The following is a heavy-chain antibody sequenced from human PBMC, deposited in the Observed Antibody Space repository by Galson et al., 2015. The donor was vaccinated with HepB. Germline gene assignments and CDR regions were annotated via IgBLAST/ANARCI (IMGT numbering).Heavy chain of an antibody. CDR2: ISYEGSNK. J-gene: IGHJ3*02. D-gene: IGHD2-8*01. Sequence: SLRLSCAASGFTFSYYAIHWVRQAPGTGLEWVAVISYEGSNKYYADSVKGRFTISRDSSKNTMYLQMNSLRDEDTAMYYCARINRPFCTSGLCHGALDIWGQGTMVTVSS. CDR1: GFTFSYYA. V-gene: IGHV3-30*04. CDR3: ARINRPFCTSGLCHGALDI.